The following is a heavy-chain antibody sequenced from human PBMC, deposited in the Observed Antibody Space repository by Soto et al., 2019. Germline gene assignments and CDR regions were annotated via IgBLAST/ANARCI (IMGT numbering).Heavy chain of an antibody. CDR3: AKERLDSPTNDIAARHTALTTNWFDP. J-gene: IGHJ5*02. V-gene: IGHV3-23*01. CDR2: ISGSGGST. Sequence: GGSLRLSCAASGFTFSSYAMSWVRQAPGKGLEWVSAISGSGGSTYYADSVKGRFTISRDNSKNTLYLQMNSLRAEDTAVYYCAKERLDSPTNDIAARHTALTTNWFDPWGQGTLVTVSS. D-gene: IGHD6-6*01. CDR1: GFTFSSYA.